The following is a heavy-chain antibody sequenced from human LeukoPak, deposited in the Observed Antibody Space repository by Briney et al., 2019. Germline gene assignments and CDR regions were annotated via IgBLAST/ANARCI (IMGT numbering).Heavy chain of an antibody. D-gene: IGHD1-26*01. J-gene: IGHJ4*02. CDR3: ARAPSGSYSSDY. Sequence: GGSLRLSCAASGFTFSSYAMHWVRQAPGKGLEWVAVISYDGSNKYYADSVKGRFTISRDNSKNTLYLQMNSLRAEDTAVYYCARAPSGSYSSDYWGQGTLVTDSS. V-gene: IGHV3-30-3*01. CDR2: ISYDGSNK. CDR1: GFTFSSYA.